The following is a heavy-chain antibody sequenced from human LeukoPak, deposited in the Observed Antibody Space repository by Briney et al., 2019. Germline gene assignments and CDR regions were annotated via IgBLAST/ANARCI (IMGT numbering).Heavy chain of an antibody. V-gene: IGHV3-43D*03. CDR2: ISWDGGST. Sequence: PGRSLRLSCAASGFTFDDYAMHWVRQAPGKGLEWVSLISWDGGSTYYADSVKGRFTISRDNSKNSLYLQMNSLRAEDTALYYCAKTVAPGDYGMDVWGQGTTVTVSS. J-gene: IGHJ6*02. CDR3: AKTVAPGDYGMDV. D-gene: IGHD6-19*01. CDR1: GFTFDDYA.